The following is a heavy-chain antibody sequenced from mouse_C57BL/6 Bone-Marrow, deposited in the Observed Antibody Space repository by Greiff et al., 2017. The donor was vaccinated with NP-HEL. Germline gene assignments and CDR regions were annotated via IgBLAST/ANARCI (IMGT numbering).Heavy chain of an antibody. J-gene: IGHJ1*03. D-gene: IGHD1-1*01. CDR2: IRNKANNHAT. Sequence: EVQLQESGGGLVQPGGSMKLSCAASGFTFSDAWMDWVRQSPEKGLEWVAEIRNKANNHATYYAESVKGRFTISRDDSKSSVYLQMNSLRAEDTGIYYCTRLYGSHWYFDVWGTGTTVTVSS. V-gene: IGHV6-6*01. CDR1: GFTFSDAW. CDR3: TRLYGSHWYFDV.